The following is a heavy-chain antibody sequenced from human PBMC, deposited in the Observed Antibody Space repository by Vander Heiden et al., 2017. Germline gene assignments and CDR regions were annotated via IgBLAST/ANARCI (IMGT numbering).Heavy chain of an antibody. D-gene: IGHD2-21*02. Sequence: QVELVQSGGEVKKPGASVKVSCKASGYTFSNHGLSWVRRAPGQGLEWMGWISVYNGKTKYAQKFQGRVTMTTDTSANTAYMELRSLRSDDTAIYYCSRDASRVTPTQYYYYGMDVWGQGTTVTVSS. V-gene: IGHV1-18*01. CDR3: SRDASRVTPTQYYYYGMDV. CDR1: GYTFSNHG. CDR2: ISVYNGKT. J-gene: IGHJ6*02.